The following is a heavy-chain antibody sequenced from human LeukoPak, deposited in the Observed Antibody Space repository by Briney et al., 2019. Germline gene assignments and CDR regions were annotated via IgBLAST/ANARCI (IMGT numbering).Heavy chain of an antibody. D-gene: IGHD3-22*01. Sequence: PGGSLRLSCAASGFDFSAYEMNWVRQAPGKGLEWVSYFAGSDTTTYYADSVKGRFTISRDNAKNSLYLQMSSLRAEDTALYYCATLGYHLDSWGQGTLVTVSS. CDR3: ATLGYHLDS. J-gene: IGHJ4*02. CDR1: GFDFSAYE. CDR2: FAGSDTTT. V-gene: IGHV3-48*03.